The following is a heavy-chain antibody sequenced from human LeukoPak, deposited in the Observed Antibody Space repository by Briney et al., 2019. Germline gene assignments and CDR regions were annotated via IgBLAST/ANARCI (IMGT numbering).Heavy chain of an antibody. CDR2: IWYDGSGK. Sequence: GGSLRLSCAASRFIFSSYGMHWVRQAPGKGLEWVAVIWYDGSGKFYADSVKGRFTISRDNSKNTISLQMNSLRAEDTAVYYCARIRDGSMWYFDLWGRGTLVTVSS. D-gene: IGHD5-24*01. CDR3: ARIRDGSMWYFDL. J-gene: IGHJ2*01. CDR1: RFIFSSYG. V-gene: IGHV3-33*08.